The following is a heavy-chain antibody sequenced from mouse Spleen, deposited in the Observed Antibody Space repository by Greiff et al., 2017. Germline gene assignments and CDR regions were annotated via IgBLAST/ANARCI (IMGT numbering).Heavy chain of an antibody. J-gene: IGHJ4*01. CDR2: IDPETGGT. D-gene: IGHD1-1*01. Sequence: VKLQQSGAELVRPGASVTLSCKASGYTFTDYEMHWVKQTPVHGLEWIGAIDPETGGTAYNQKFKGKAILTADKSSSTAYMELRSLTSEDSAVYYCTRSPYYYGSSFPLEAMDYWGQGTSVTVSS. CDR3: TRSPYYYGSSFPLEAMDY. V-gene: IGHV1-15*01. CDR1: GYTFTDYE.